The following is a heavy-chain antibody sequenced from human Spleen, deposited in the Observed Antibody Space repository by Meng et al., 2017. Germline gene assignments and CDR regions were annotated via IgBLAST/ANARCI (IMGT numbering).Heavy chain of an antibody. D-gene: IGHD6-13*01. V-gene: IGHV1-2*06. CDR3: ARDEDISAAGKLFGDY. Sequence: QVQLVQSGAEVKKPGASVKVSCKPSGYNFPDYWLHWVRRAPGQGLEWMGRIDPKSGDTHYAQRFQGRVTMTGDTSISTAYMDLSGLRSDDTAVYYCARDEDISAAGKLFGDYWGQGTLVTVSS. CDR1: GYNFPDYW. CDR2: IDPKSGDT. J-gene: IGHJ4*02.